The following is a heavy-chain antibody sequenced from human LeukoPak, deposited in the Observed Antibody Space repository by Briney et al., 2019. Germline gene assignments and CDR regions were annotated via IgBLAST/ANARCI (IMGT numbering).Heavy chain of an antibody. Sequence: ASVKVSCKASGYTFTSYYMHWVRQAPGQGLEYMGIILPSGGATSYAQKFQGRVTMTRDTSTSTVYMELSSLTAEDTAVYYCAREWPNTLWFVPWGQGTLVTVSS. V-gene: IGHV1-46*01. D-gene: IGHD1/OR15-1a*01. CDR2: ILPSGGAT. CDR1: GYTFTSYY. J-gene: IGHJ5*02. CDR3: AREWPNTLWFVP.